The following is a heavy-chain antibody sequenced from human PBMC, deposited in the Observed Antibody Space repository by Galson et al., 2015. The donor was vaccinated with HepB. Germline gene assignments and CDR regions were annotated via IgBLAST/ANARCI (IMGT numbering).Heavy chain of an antibody. V-gene: IGHV3-30*18. CDR2: ISYDGSNK. J-gene: IGHJ4*02. D-gene: IGHD5-18*01. Sequence: SLRLSCAASGFTFSNYGMHWVRQAPGKGLEWVAVISYDGSNKYYGDSVKDRFSISRDNSKNTLYLQMNSLRPEDTAVYFCAKASLGQLWHNFFDYWGQGSLVTVSS. CDR1: GFTFSNYG. CDR3: AKASLGQLWHNFFDY.